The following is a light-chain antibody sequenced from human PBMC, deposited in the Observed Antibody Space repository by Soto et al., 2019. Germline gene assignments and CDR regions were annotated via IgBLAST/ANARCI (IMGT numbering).Light chain of an antibody. V-gene: IGKV1-13*02. Sequence: AIQLTQSPSSLSASVGDRGTITCRASQGISSALAWYQQKPGKAPKLLIYDASSLESGVPSRFSGSGSGTDFTLTISSLQPEDFATYSCHQFNSYLFTFGPGTKVDIK. J-gene: IGKJ3*01. CDR3: HQFNSYLFT. CDR1: QGISSA. CDR2: DAS.